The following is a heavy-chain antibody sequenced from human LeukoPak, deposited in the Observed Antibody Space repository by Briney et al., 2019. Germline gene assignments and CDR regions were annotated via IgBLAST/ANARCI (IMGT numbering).Heavy chain of an antibody. CDR2: INSDGSST. J-gene: IGHJ4*02. Sequence: GGSLRHSCATSGFTFSTYWMHWVRQAPGKGLVWVSRINSDGSSTNYADSVKGRFTISRDNAKNTLYLQMNSLRAEDTAVYYCTREWSTYITGWYYFDYCGQETLVTVSS. D-gene: IGHD6-19*01. CDR1: GFTFSTYW. V-gene: IGHV3-74*01. CDR3: TREWSTYITGWYYFDY.